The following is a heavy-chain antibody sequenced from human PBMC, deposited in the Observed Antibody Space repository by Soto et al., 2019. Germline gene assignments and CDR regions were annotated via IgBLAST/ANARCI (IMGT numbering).Heavy chain of an antibody. CDR2: INPNTGNP. CDR1: GYTFTGYY. V-gene: IGHV7-4-1*01. D-gene: IGHD1-26*01. J-gene: IGHJ4*02. CDR3: ARDRASGSFDY. Sequence: VASVKVFCKASGYTFTGYYMHWLRQAPGQGLEWMGWINPNTGNPTYEQGFTGRFVFSVDTSVSTVYLQIFSLEADDSAVYYCARDRASGSFDYWGQGTLVTVSS.